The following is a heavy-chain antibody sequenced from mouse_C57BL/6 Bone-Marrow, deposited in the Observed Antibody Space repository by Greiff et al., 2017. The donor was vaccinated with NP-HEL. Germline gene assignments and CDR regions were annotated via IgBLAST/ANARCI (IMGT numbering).Heavy chain of an antibody. CDR2: IDPENGDT. CDR3: TTGGSSPYAMDY. J-gene: IGHJ4*01. CDR1: GFNIKDDY. Sequence: EEHLVESGAELVRPGASVKLSCTVSGFNIKDDYMPWVKQRPEQGLEWIGWIDPENGDTEYASKFQGKATITADTSSNTAYLQLSSLTSEDTAVYYCTTGGSSPYAMDYWGQGTSVTVSS. V-gene: IGHV14-4*01. D-gene: IGHD1-1*01.